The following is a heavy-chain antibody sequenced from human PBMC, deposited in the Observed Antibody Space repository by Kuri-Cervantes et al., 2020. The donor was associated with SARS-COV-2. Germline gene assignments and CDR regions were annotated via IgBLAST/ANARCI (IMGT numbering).Heavy chain of an antibody. CDR2: ISAYNGNT. Sequence: GGSLRLSCKASGYTFTSYGISWVRQAPGQGLEWMGWISAYNGNTNYAQKLQGRVTMATDTSTSTAYMELSSLRSEDTAAYYCASSNTGYCSGGSCYSNYGMDVWGQGTTVTVSS. CDR3: ASSNTGYCSGGSCYSNYGMDV. CDR1: GYTFTSYG. D-gene: IGHD2-15*01. V-gene: IGHV1-18*01. J-gene: IGHJ6*02.